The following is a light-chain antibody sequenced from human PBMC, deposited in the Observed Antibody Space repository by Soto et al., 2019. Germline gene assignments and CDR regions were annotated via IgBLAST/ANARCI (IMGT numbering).Light chain of an antibody. CDR3: MEGSHWPPWT. Sequence: DVVMTQSPLSLPVTLGQPASISCRSSQSLLSSDGNTYLNWFQQRPGQSPRRLIYKVSNRDSGVPDRFVGGGASTDFTLKTSRVEAEDVGVYYCMEGSHWPPWTFGQGTKVEIK. V-gene: IGKV2-30*01. CDR1: QSLLSSDGNTY. CDR2: KVS. J-gene: IGKJ1*01.